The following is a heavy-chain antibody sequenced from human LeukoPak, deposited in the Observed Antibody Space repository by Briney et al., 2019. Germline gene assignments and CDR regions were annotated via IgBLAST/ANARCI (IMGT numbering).Heavy chain of an antibody. CDR3: ARGRRGCSSTSCYAGGGPSNWFDP. D-gene: IGHD2-2*01. V-gene: IGHV3-30-3*01. Sequence: PGGSLRLSCAASGFTFSSYAMHWVRQAPGKGLEWVAVISYDGSNKYYADSVKGRFTISRDNSKNTLYLQMNSLRAEDTAVYYCARGRRGCSSTSCYAGGGPSNWFDPWGQGTLVTVSS. J-gene: IGHJ5*02. CDR2: ISYDGSNK. CDR1: GFTFSSYA.